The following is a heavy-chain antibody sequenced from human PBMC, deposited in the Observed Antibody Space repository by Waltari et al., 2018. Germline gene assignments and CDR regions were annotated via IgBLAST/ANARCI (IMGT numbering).Heavy chain of an antibody. CDR3: ATPRRELLLPEYFQH. D-gene: IGHD1-26*01. V-gene: IGHV4-38-2*02. Sequence: QVQLQESGPGLVKPSETLSLTCTVSGYSISSGYYWGWIRQPPGKGLEWIGSIYHSGSTYYNPSIKSRVTRSGDTSKNQFSLKLSSVTAADTAVYYGATPRRELLLPEYFQHWGQGTLVTVSS. J-gene: IGHJ1*01. CDR2: IYHSGST. CDR1: GYSISSGYY.